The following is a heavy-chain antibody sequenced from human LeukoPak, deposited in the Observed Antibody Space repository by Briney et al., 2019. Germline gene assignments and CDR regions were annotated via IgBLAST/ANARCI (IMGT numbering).Heavy chain of an antibody. CDR3: ATEMVTTDDC. V-gene: IGHV3-21*01. J-gene: IGHJ4*02. CDR1: GFTLRRKT. D-gene: IGHD4-17*01. Sequence: PGGSLRLSCVASGFTLRRKTVNWVRQAPGKGLEWVSSISSTSTYIYYAESVKGRFTISRDNAKKSVYLQMNSLRDEDTAVYYCATEMVTTDDCWGQGTLVTVSS. CDR2: ISSTSTYI.